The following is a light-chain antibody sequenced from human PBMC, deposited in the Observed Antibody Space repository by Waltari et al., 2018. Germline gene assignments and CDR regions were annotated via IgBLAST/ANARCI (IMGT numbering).Light chain of an antibody. J-gene: IGLJ1*01. CDR2: EVS. CDR1: SSDIGIYNL. V-gene: IGLV2-23*02. CDR3: CSYAGDSTYV. Sequence: QSALTQPASVSGSPGQSITISCTGSSSDIGIYNLVSWYQHHPGNVPKLIIYEVSERPSGVSGRFSGSKSGNTASLTLSDLQPEDGADYYCCSYAGDSTYVFGTGTKVTVL.